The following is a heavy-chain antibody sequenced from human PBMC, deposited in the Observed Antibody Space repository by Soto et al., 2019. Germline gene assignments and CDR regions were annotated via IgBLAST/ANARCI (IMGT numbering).Heavy chain of an antibody. CDR1: GYTFTSYA. CDR2: INAGNGNT. Sequence: GASVKVSCKASGYTFTSYAMHWVRQAPGQRLEWMGWINAGNGNTKYSQKFQGRVTITRDTSASTAYMELSSLRSEDTAVYYCARTYYYVRSGYSAPRYWGQGLLVTVSS. V-gene: IGHV1-3*01. J-gene: IGHJ4*02. CDR3: ARTYYYVRSGYSAPRY. D-gene: IGHD3-22*01.